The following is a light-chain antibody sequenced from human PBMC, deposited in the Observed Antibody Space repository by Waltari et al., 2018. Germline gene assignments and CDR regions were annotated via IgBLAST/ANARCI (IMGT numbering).Light chain of an antibody. Sequence: DIQMTQSPSSLSASVGDRVTITCQASRDISNNLNWYQQKPGRAPKLLIYDAAKLETGVPSRFSGSGSGTHFTFTISNLQPEDIATYYCQRHGNLSYTFGQGTKLEIK. CDR3: QRHGNLSYT. CDR1: RDISNN. J-gene: IGKJ2*01. V-gene: IGKV1-33*01. CDR2: DAA.